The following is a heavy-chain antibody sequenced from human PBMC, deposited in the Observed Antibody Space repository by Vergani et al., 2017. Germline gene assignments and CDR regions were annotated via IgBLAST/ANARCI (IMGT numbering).Heavy chain of an antibody. CDR2: ISGSGGST. CDR3: ARPITIFGVAPYYYYMDV. D-gene: IGHD3-3*01. CDR1: GFIFGTYD. J-gene: IGHJ6*03. V-gene: IGHV3-23*04. Sequence: EVQLVESGGGLLQPGGSLRVSCAASGFIFGTYDMSWVRQAPGKGLEWVSGISGSGGSTYYADSVKGRFTISRDNSKNTLHLQMNSLRVEDTAVYYCARPITIFGVAPYYYYMDVWGKGTTVTVSS.